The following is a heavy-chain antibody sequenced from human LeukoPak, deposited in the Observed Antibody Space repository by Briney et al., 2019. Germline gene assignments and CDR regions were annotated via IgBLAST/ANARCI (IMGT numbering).Heavy chain of an antibody. CDR3: ARGGPIAARPPYMDV. D-gene: IGHD6-6*01. CDR2: ISSGSSYI. V-gene: IGHV3-21*01. Sequence: GGSLRLSCAATGFTLGSNSMNWVRQAPGKGQEWVSSISSGSSYIHYADSVKGRFTISRDNAKNTLYLQMSSLGAEDTAVYYCARGGPIAARPPYMDVWGKGTAVTVSS. CDR1: GFTLGSNS. J-gene: IGHJ6*03.